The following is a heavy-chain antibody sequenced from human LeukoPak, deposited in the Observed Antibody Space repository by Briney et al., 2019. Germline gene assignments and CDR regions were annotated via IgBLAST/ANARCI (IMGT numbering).Heavy chain of an antibody. CDR3: VRAIRGTTDY. CDR1: GFTFSNYW. V-gene: IGHV3-7*01. Sequence: GGSLRLSCAASGFTFSNYWMSWVRQAPGKGLEWVANINEDGGEKYYVDSVKGRFTISRDSAKNSLYLRMNSLRAEDTAVYYCVRAIRGTTDYWGQGTLVTVSS. J-gene: IGHJ4*02. D-gene: IGHD2-2*01. CDR2: INEDGGEK.